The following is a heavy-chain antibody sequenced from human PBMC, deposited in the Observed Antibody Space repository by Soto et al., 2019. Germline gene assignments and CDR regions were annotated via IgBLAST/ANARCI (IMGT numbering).Heavy chain of an antibody. CDR3: ARLGSNWNDVPHAYYYYMDV. CDR2: IYYSGST. J-gene: IGHJ6*03. D-gene: IGHD1-20*01. Sequence: QVQLQESGPGLVKPSETLSLTCTVSGGSISSYYWSWIRQPPGKGLEWIGYIYYSGSTNYNPSLNRPVIIPVDTYNHQLALKLSSVTAADTAVYYCARLGSNWNDVPHAYYYYMDVWGKGTTVTVSS. CDR1: GGSISSYY. V-gene: IGHV4-59*08.